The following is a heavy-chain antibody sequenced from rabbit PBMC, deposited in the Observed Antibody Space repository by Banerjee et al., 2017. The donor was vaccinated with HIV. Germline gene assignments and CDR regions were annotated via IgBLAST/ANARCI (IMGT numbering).Heavy chain of an antibody. CDR2: MGTSSGNT. V-gene: IGHV1S40*01. CDR3: ARDPYTTNGASPL. J-gene: IGHJ4*01. D-gene: IGHD1-1*01. Sequence: PGKGLEWIACMGTSSGNTYYANWAKGRFTISKTSSTTVTLQMTSLTAADTATYFCARDPYTTNGASPLWGQGTLVTVS.